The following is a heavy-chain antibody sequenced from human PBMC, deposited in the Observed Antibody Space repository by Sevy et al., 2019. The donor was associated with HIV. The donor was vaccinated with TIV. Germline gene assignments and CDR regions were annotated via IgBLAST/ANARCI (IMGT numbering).Heavy chain of an antibody. D-gene: IGHD7-27*01. CDR1: GGSISSGTYY. CDR3: ARATPGVTSTSGAFDP. J-gene: IGHJ5*02. Sequence: SETLSLTCTVSGGSISSGTYYWNWIRQPAGKGLKWIGRIYTSGSSDYSPSLKSRVTMSIDTSKNQFSLKLSSLTAADTAVYHCARATPGVTSTSGAFDPWGQGTLVTVSS. CDR2: IYTSGSS. V-gene: IGHV4-61*02.